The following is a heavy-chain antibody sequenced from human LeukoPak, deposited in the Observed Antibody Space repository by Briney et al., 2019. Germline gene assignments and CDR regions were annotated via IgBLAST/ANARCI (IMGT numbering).Heavy chain of an antibody. CDR3: ARKGGSPDY. J-gene: IGHJ4*02. CDR2: MKFDGSEK. D-gene: IGHD1-26*01. V-gene: IGHV3-7*01. CDR1: GFTFSSYW. Sequence: GGSLRLSCAASGFTFSSYWMTWVRQAPGKGLEWVANMKFDGSEKYYVDSVKGRFTISRDNAKNSLYLQMNSLRVEDTAVYYCARKGGSPDYWGQGTLATVSS.